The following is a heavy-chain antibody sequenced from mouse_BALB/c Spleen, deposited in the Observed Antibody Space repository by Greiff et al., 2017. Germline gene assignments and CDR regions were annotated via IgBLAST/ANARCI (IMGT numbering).Heavy chain of an antibody. J-gene: IGHJ2*01. CDR2: ISSGSSTI. CDR1: GFTFSSFG. CDR3: AREGLGLRDYYFDY. D-gene: IGHD4-1*01. Sequence: EVQLVESGGGLVQPGGSRKLSCAASGFTFSSFGMHWVRQAPEKGLEWVAYISSGSSTIYYADTVKGRFTISRDNPKNTLFLQMTSLRSEDTAMYYCAREGLGLRDYYFDYWGQGTTLTVSS. V-gene: IGHV5-17*02.